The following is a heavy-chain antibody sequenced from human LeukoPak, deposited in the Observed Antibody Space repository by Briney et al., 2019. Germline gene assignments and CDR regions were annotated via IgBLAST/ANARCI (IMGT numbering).Heavy chain of an antibody. CDR3: ARGHDSSSLYSPHDY. J-gene: IGHJ4*02. D-gene: IGHD6-13*01. CDR1: GYTFTGYY. V-gene: IGHV1-2*02. CDR2: INPNSGGT. Sequence: ASVKVSCKASGYTFTGYYMHWVRQAPGQGLEWMGWINPNSGGTNYAQKFQGRVTMTRDTSISTAYMELSRLRSDDTAVYYCARGHDSSSLYSPHDYWGQGTLVTVSS.